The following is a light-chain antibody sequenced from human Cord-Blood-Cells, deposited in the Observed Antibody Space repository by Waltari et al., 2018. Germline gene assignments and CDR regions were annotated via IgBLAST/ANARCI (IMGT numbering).Light chain of an antibody. CDR1: SSDVGGYNY. CDR3: SSYTSSSTYV. J-gene: IGLJ1*01. V-gene: IGLV2-14*01. Sequence: QSALTQPASVSGSPGQSITIPCTGTSSDVGGYNYVPRYQQHPGKAPKLMIYEVSNRPSGVSNRFSGSKSGNTASLTISGLQAEDEADYYCSSYTSSSTYVFGTGTKVTVL. CDR2: EVS.